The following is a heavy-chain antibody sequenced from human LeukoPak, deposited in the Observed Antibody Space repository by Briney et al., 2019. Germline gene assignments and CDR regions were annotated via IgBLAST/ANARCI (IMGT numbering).Heavy chain of an antibody. Sequence: SETLSLTCAVYGGSFSGYYWSWIRQPQGKGLEWIGEINHSGSTNYNPSLKSRVTISVDTFKNQFSLKLSSVTASDTAVYYCARGKVVVAATLKWFDPWGQGTLVTVSS. J-gene: IGHJ5*02. V-gene: IGHV4-34*01. D-gene: IGHD2-15*01. CDR1: GGSFSGYY. CDR2: INHSGST. CDR3: ARGKVVVAATLKWFDP.